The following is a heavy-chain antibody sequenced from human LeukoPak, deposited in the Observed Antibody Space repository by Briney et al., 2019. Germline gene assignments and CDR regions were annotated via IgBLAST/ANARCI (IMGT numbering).Heavy chain of an antibody. J-gene: IGHJ4*02. CDR2: IFPGDSHT. V-gene: IGHV5-51*01. CDR1: GYSFTNYW. Sequence: GESLKISCKGSGYSFTNYWIAWVRQMPGKGLELMGIIFPGDSHTRYSPSFQGQVTISADKSISTAYLQWNSLKASDTAMYYCARRHRRGAYTYGVDYWGQGTPVTVSS. D-gene: IGHD5-18*01. CDR3: ARRHRRGAYTYGVDY.